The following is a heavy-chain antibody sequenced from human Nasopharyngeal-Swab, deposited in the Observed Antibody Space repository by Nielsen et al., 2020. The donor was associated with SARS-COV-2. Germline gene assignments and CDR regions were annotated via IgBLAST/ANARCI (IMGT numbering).Heavy chain of an antibody. D-gene: IGHD1-26*01. CDR2: FDPEDGET. CDR3: ATGPAVGATPWFDP. J-gene: IGHJ5*02. Sequence: ASLKVSCKVSGYTLTELSMHWVRQAPGKGLEWMGGFDPEDGETIYAQKFQGRVTMTEDTSTDTAYMELSSLRSEDTAVYYCATGPAVGATPWFDPWGQGTLVTVSS. CDR1: GYTLTELS. V-gene: IGHV1-24*01.